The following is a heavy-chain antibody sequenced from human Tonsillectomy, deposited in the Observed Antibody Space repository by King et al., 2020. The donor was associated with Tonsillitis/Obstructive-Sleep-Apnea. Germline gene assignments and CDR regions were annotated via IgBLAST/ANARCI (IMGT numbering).Heavy chain of an antibody. CDR3: AREQDYSNAVDF. Sequence: VQLVESGGGLVQPGGSLRLSCAASGFTFSSYWMHWVRQAPGKGLVWVSRINSDGSSTRYADSVKGRFTISRDNAKNTLYLQMNSLRAEDTAVYYCAREQDYSNAVDFWGQGALVTVSS. D-gene: IGHD4-11*01. J-gene: IGHJ4*02. CDR1: GFTFSSYW. V-gene: IGHV3-74*01. CDR2: INSDGSST.